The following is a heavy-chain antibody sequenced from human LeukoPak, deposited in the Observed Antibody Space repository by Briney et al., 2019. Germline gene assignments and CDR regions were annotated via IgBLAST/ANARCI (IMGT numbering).Heavy chain of an antibody. V-gene: IGHV3-30-3*01. CDR1: GFTFSSYA. J-gene: IGHJ4*02. Sequence: GGSLRLSCAASGFTFSSYAMHWVRQAPGKGLEWVAVISYDGSNKYYADSVKGRFTISRDNSKNTLYLQMNSLRAEDTAVYYCARDSYDFWSGSDYWGQGTLVTVSS. CDR3: ARDSYDFWSGSDY. CDR2: ISYDGSNK. D-gene: IGHD3-3*01.